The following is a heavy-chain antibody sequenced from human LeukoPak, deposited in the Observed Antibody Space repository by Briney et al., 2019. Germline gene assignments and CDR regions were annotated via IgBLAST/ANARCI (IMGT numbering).Heavy chain of an antibody. J-gene: IGHJ4*02. V-gene: IGHV4-34*01. Sequence: SETLSLTCAVYGGSFSGYYWSWIRQPPGKGLEWIGEINHSGSTNYNPSLKSRVAISVDTSKNQFSLKLSSVTAADTAVYYCARGRTYYYDSSGYADYWGQGTLVTVSS. D-gene: IGHD3-22*01. CDR1: GGSFSGYY. CDR2: INHSGST. CDR3: ARGRTYYYDSSGYADY.